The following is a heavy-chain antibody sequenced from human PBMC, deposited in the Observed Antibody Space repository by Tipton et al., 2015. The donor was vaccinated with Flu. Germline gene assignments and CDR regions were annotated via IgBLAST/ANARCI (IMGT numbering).Heavy chain of an antibody. CDR3: ARHRVGLAVAGVDF. D-gene: IGHD6-19*01. CDR1: GASISSYY. V-gene: IGHV4-59*08. J-gene: IGHJ4*02. Sequence: TLSLTCTVSGASISSYYWSWIRQPPGKGLEWIGYFYDSGSTNYNPSLKSRVTISVDTSKNQFFLRLTSVTAADTAVYYCARHRVGLAVAGVDFWGQGTPVTVSS. CDR2: FYDSGST.